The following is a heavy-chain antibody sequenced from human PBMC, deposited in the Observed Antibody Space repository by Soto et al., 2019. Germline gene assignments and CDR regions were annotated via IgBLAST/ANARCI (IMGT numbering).Heavy chain of an antibody. V-gene: IGHV3-23*01. D-gene: IGHD3-22*01. CDR2: ISGSGGST. CDR1: GFTFSSYV. Sequence: GGSLRLSCAASGFTFSSYVMSWVRQAPGKGLEWVSAISGSGGSTYYGDSVKGRFTISRDNSKNTLYLQMNSLRAEDTAVYYCAKVRADYYDSSGPIDYWGQGTLVTAPQ. J-gene: IGHJ4*02. CDR3: AKVRADYYDSSGPIDY.